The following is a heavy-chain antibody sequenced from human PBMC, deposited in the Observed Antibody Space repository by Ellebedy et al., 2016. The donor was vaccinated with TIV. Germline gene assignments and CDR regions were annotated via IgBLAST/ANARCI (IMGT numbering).Heavy chain of an antibody. Sequence: GESLKISCAAWGFPFSNFWMSWVRQAPGKGLEWVSVIYSGGSTYYADSVKGRFTISRDNSKNTLYLQMNSLRAEDTAVYYCARGMLGYCSGGSCLVDYWGQGTLVTVSS. CDR3: ARGMLGYCSGGSCLVDY. V-gene: IGHV3-53*01. D-gene: IGHD2-15*01. J-gene: IGHJ4*02. CDR1: GFPFSNFW. CDR2: IYSGGST.